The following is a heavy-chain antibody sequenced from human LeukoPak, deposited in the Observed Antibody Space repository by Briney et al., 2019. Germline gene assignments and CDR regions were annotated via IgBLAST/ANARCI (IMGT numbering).Heavy chain of an antibody. D-gene: IGHD5-18*01. V-gene: IGHV3-11*03. CDR2: IFPSSDEI. CDR1: GFTFSNSY. CDR3: ATYRQIQVPFEF. J-gene: IGHJ4*02. Sequence: GGSLRLSCAASGFTFSNSYMSWIRQAPGKGLEWVSSIFPSSDEIHYADSVKGRFTISRDNSRSTLSLQMDNLRAEDTATYYCATYRQIQVPFEFWGQGTLVTVSS.